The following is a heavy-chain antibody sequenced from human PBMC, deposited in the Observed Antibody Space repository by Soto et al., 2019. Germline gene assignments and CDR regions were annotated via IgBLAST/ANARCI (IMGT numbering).Heavy chain of an antibody. CDR3: AREADTSWSSFDY. CDR1: GFTFSDYY. Sequence: GGSLRLSCAASGFTFSDYYMSWIRQAPGKGLEWVSYISSSGSTIYYADSVKGRFTISRDNSENTLYLQMNSLRAEDTAVFYCAREADTSWSSFDYWGQGTLVTVSS. D-gene: IGHD2-2*01. CDR2: ISSSGSTI. V-gene: IGHV3-11*04. J-gene: IGHJ4*02.